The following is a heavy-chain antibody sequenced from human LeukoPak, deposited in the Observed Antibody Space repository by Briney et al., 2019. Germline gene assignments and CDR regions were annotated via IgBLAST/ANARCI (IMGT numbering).Heavy chain of an antibody. CDR3: TTGYGSGSSKFWGYMDV. J-gene: IGHJ6*03. V-gene: IGHV3-15*01. CDR2: IKSKTDGGTT. CDR1: GFTFSNAW. Sequence: GGSLRLSCAASGFTFSNAWMSWVRQAPGKGLEWVGRIKSKTDGGTTDYAAPVKGRFTISRDDSKNTLYLQMNSLKTEDTAVYYCTTGYGSGSSKFWGYMDVWGKGTTVTVSS. D-gene: IGHD3-10*01.